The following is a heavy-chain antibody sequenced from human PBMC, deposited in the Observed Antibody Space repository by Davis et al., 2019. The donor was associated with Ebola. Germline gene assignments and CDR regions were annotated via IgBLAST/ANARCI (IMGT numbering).Heavy chain of an antibody. D-gene: IGHD6-6*01. CDR2: IYSGGST. CDR3: ASSKLDAFDI. Sequence: GESLKISCAASGFTVSSNYMSWVRQAPGKGLEWVSVIYSGGSTYYADSVKGRFTISRDNSKNTLYLQMNSLRAEDTAVYYCASSKLDAFDIWGQGTMVTVSS. J-gene: IGHJ3*02. CDR1: GFTVSSNY. V-gene: IGHV3-66*01.